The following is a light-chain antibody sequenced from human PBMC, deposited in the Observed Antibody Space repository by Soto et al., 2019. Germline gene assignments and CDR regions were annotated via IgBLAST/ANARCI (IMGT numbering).Light chain of an antibody. CDR3: HQFGYSPRT. Sequence: EIVMTQSPATLSVSPGESATLSCRASQSVSSDLAWYQQKPGQAPRLLIYYTSRRATDIPDRFSGSGSGTDFTLAIRRLEPEDFAVYYCHQFGYSPRTFGQGTKVE. V-gene: IGKV3-20*01. J-gene: IGKJ1*01. CDR2: YTS. CDR1: QSVSSD.